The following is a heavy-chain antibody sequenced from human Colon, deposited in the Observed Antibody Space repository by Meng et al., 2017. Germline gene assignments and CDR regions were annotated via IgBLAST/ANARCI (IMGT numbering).Heavy chain of an antibody. CDR2: IYYTGST. D-gene: IGHD2-15*01. V-gene: IGHV4-59*01. CDR3: AKYDRPPYCFEY. J-gene: IGHJ4*02. Sequence: ASGPLLCMPPEVLSPTCTFSCGSISGNYGSWIRQSPGRGLEWIAYIYYTGSTNYNPSFKSRATISVDTSKNQFSLNLASVTAADTAVYYCAKYDRPPYCFEYWGQGTLVTVSS. CDR1: CGSISGNY.